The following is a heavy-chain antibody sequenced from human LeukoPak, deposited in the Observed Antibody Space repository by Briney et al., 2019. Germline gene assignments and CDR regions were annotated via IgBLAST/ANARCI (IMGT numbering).Heavy chain of an antibody. CDR1: GGSFSGYQ. CDR2: IDHSGTT. V-gene: IGHV4-34*01. CDR3: ATGAVAGDNWFDP. D-gene: IGHD6-19*01. J-gene: IGHJ5*02. Sequence: SETLSLTCAVYGGSFSGYQWSWIRQPPGKGLEWIGQIDHSGTTNYNPSLKSRVTISVDTSKNQFSLKLSSVTAADTAVYYCATGAVAGDNWFDPWGQGTLVTVSS.